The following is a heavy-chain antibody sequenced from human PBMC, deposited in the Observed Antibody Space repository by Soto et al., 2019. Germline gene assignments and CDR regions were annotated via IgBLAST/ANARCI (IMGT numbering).Heavy chain of an antibody. Sequence: SETLSLTCTVSGGSISSYYWSWIRQPPGEGLEWIGYIYYSGSTKYNPSLKSRVTISVDTSKNQFALKLSSVTAADTAVYYCARHREYSGYDLGYYFDYWGQGTLVTVSS. V-gene: IGHV4-59*08. J-gene: IGHJ4*02. CDR3: ARHREYSGYDLGYYFDY. CDR2: IYYSGST. CDR1: GGSISSYY. D-gene: IGHD5-12*01.